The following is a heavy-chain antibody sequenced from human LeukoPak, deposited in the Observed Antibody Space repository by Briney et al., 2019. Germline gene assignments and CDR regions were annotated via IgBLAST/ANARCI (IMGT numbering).Heavy chain of an antibody. CDR3: ARVTGYMIEDYFDY. D-gene: IGHD3-22*01. V-gene: IGHV4-59*01. CDR1: GGSISSYY. J-gene: IGHJ4*02. Sequence: TSSETLSLTCTVPGGSISSYYWSWIRQPPGKGLEWIGYIYYSGSTDYNPSLKSRVTISVETSKNQFSLKLSSVTAADTAVYYCARVTGYMIEDYFDYWGQGTLVTVSS. CDR2: IYYSGST.